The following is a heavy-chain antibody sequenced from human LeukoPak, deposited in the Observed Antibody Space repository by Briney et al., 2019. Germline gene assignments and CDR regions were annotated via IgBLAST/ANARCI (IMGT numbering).Heavy chain of an antibody. CDR3: ARARWLRFRSCFDY. CDR1: GGPFSGYY. D-gene: IGHD5-12*01. V-gene: IGHV4-34*01. J-gene: IGHJ4*02. CDR2: INHSGST. Sequence: SETLSLTCAVYGGPFSGYYWSWIRQPPGKGLEWIGEINHSGSTNYNPSLKSRVTISVDTSKNQFSLKLSSVTAADTAVYYCARARWLRFRSCFDYWGQGTLVTVSS.